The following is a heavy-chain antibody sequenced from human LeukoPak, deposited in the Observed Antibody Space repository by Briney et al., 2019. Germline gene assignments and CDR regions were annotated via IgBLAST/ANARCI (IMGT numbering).Heavy chain of an antibody. CDR2: ISGSGGST. CDR3: AKDLSGSFITIFGVVTPLGY. CDR1: GFTFSSYA. Sequence: PGGSLRLSCAASGFTFSSYAMSWVRQAPGKGLEWVSAISGSGGSTYYADSVKGRFTISRDNSKNTLYLQMNSLRAEDTAVYYCAKDLSGSFITIFGVVTPLGYWGQGTLVTVSS. D-gene: IGHD3-3*01. V-gene: IGHV3-23*01. J-gene: IGHJ4*02.